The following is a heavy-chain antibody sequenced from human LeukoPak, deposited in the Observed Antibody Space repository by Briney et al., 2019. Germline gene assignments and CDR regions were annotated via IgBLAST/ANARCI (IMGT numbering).Heavy chain of an antibody. Sequence: GGSLRLSCAASGFTFSNAWMSWVRQAPGKGLVWVSRINSDGSSTSYADSVKGRFTISRDNAKNTLYLQMNSLRAEDTAVYYCARGSSSWYYDYWGQGTLVTVSS. CDR3: ARGSSSWYYDY. CDR2: INSDGSST. D-gene: IGHD6-13*01. J-gene: IGHJ4*02. V-gene: IGHV3-74*01. CDR1: GFTFSNAW.